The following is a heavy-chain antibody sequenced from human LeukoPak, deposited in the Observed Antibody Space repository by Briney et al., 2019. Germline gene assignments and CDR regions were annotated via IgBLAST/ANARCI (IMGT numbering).Heavy chain of an antibody. J-gene: IGHJ5*02. CDR3: ARDISSGWDNWFDP. CDR1: GFTFDDYG. D-gene: IGHD6-19*01. V-gene: IGHV3-74*01. CDR2: INSDGSST. Sequence: GGSLRLSCAASGFTFDDYGMSWVRQAPGKGLEWVSRINSDGSSTSYADSVKGRFTISRDNAKNTLYLQMNSLRAEDTAVYYCARDISSGWDNWFDPWGQGTLVTVSS.